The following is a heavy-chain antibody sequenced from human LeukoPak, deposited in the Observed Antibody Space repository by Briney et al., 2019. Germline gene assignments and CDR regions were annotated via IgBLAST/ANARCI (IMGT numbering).Heavy chain of an antibody. CDR3: ARDRTGEWELLDAFDI. V-gene: IGHV3-30*04. Sequence: GRSLRLSCAASGFTFSSYAMHWVRQAPGKGLEWVAVISYDGSNKYYADSVKGRFTISRDNSKNTLYLQMNSLRADDTAVYYCARDRTGEWELLDAFDIWGQGTMVTVSS. CDR2: ISYDGSNK. J-gene: IGHJ3*02. CDR1: GFTFSSYA. D-gene: IGHD1-26*01.